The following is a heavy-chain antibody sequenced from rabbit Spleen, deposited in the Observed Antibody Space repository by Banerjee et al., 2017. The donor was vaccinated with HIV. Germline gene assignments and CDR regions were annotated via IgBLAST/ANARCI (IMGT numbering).Heavy chain of an antibody. CDR1: GFSFSSSDY. V-gene: IGHV1S40*01. CDR2: IAGSSSGFT. CDR3: AREVEIYTGYVGYGVPNYGMDL. J-gene: IGHJ6*01. D-gene: IGHD7-1*01. Sequence: QSLEESGGDLVKPGASLTLTCTASGFSFSSSDYMCWVRQAPGKGLEWISCIAGSSSGFTYSATWAKGRFTCSKTSSTTVTLQMTSLTVADTATYFCAREVEIYTGYVGYGVPNYGMDLWGQGTLVTVS.